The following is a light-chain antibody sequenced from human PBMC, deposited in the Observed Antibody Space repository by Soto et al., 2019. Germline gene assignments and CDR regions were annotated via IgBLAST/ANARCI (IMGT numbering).Light chain of an antibody. CDR1: LSISTW. Sequence: ESQMTQSPSTLSASVGDRVTITCRASLSISTWLAWYQQKPGKAPKLLIYKSSSLESGVPSRFSGSGSGTEFTLTISSLQPDDFATYYCQQYNDYTWTFGQGTKV. J-gene: IGKJ1*01. CDR3: QQYNDYTWT. CDR2: KSS. V-gene: IGKV1-5*03.